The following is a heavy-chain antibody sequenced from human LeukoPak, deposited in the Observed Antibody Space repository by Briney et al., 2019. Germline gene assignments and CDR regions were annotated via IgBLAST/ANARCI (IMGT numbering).Heavy chain of an antibody. CDR1: GGTFSSYA. D-gene: IGHD6-19*01. CDR2: IIPIFGTA. CDR3: ARGRKWLVFGIEYYYYMDV. Sequence: ASVKVSCKASGGTFSSYAISWVRQAPGQGLEWMGGIIPIFGTANYAQKFQGRVTITADESTSTAYMELSSLRSEDTAVYYCARGRKWLVFGIEYYYYMDVWGKGTTVTISS. J-gene: IGHJ6*03. V-gene: IGHV1-69*13.